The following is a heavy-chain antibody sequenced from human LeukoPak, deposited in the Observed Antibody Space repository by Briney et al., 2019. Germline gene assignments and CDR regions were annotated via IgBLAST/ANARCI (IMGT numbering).Heavy chain of an antibody. CDR3: ARWPVVTQPDGHFDY. CDR1: GGSISSGGYY. D-gene: IGHD4-23*01. J-gene: IGHJ4*02. CDR2: IYYSGST. Sequence: SETLSLTCTVSGGSISSGGYYWSWIRQHPGKGLEWIGYIYYSGSTYYNPSLKSRVTISVDTSKNQFSLKLSSVTAADTAVYYCARWPVVTQPDGHFDYWGQGTLVTVSS. V-gene: IGHV4-31*03.